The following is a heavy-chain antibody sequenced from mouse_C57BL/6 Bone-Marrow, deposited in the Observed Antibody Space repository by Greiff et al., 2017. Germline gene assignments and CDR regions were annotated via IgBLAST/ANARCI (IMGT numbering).Heavy chain of an antibody. Sequence: VQLQQPGAELVMPGASVKLSCKASGYTFTSYGISWVKQRTGQGLEWIGEIYPRSGNTYYNEKFKGKATLTADKSSSTAYMELRSLTAEDSAVYFCARGIPIAYWGQGTLVTVSA. J-gene: IGHJ3*01. CDR2: IYPRSGNT. CDR3: ARGIPIAY. V-gene: IGHV1-81*01. CDR1: GYTFTSYG.